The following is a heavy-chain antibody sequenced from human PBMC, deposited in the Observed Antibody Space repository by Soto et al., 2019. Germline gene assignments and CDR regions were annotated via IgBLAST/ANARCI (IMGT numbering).Heavy chain of an antibody. D-gene: IGHD3-3*01. J-gene: IGHJ4*02. CDR2: ISGSGGST. Sequence: EVPLLESGGGLVQPGGSLRLSCAASGFTFSSYAMSWVRQAPGKGLEWVSAISGSGGSTYYADSVKGRFTISRDNSKNTLYLQMNSLRAEDTAVYYCAKDQHPGFWSGVVDYWGQGTLVTVSS. CDR1: GFTFSSYA. V-gene: IGHV3-23*01. CDR3: AKDQHPGFWSGVVDY.